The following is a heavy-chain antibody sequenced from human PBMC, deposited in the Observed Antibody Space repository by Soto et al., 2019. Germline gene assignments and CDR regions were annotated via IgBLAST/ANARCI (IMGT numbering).Heavy chain of an antibody. V-gene: IGHV3-23*01. CDR3: AKANRLDFDYYYGMDV. D-gene: IGHD2-2*03. J-gene: IGHJ6*02. CDR1: GFMFSSYA. CDR2: ISGSSYHT. Sequence: PGGSLRLSCAASGFMFSSYAMSWVRQAPGEGLEWVSAISGSSYHTHYADSVQGRFTISRDNSKNTLYLQVNSLRAEDTAVYYCAKANRLDFDYYYGMDVWGQGTTVTVSS.